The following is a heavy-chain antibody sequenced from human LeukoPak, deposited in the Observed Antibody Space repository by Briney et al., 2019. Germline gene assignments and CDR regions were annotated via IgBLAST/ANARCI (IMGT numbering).Heavy chain of an antibody. Sequence: KSGGSLRLSCAASGFIFSNAWMSWVREAPGKTREWVGRNKSKTDGGTAEDATPVTGRFTISRNDSKNTRYLQMNSQKTDHTAEYYSTTYAYNDYVYGNQHQYYFDYWGQGTLVTVSS. J-gene: IGHJ4*02. CDR2: NKSKTDGGTA. V-gene: IGHV3-15*05. CDR1: GFIFSNAW. D-gene: IGHD3-16*01. CDR3: TTYAYNDYVYGNQHQYYFDY.